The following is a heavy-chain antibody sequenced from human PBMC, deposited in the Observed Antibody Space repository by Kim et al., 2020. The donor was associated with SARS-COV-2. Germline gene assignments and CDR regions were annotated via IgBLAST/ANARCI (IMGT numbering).Heavy chain of an antibody. Sequence: GGSLRLSCAASGFTFSSYAMHWVRQAPGKGLEWVAVISYDGSNKYYVDSVKGRFTISRDNSKNTLYLQMNSLRAEDTAVYYCARSFRGSYRYGMDVWGQGTTVTVSS. CDR1: GFTFSSYA. CDR3: ARSFRGSYRYGMDV. CDR2: ISYDGSNK. J-gene: IGHJ6*02. D-gene: IGHD3-16*02. V-gene: IGHV3-30*04.